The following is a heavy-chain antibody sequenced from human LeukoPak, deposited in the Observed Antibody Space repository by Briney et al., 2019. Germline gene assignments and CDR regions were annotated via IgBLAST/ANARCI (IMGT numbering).Heavy chain of an antibody. V-gene: IGHV4-34*01. Sequence: PSETLSLTCAVYGGSFSGYYWSWIRQPPGKGLEWIGEINHSGSTNYNPSLKSRVTISVDTSKNQFSLKLSSVTAADTAVYYCAGHWPGYSSSWYDPSNWFDPWGQGTLVTVSS. CDR2: INHSGST. D-gene: IGHD6-13*01. J-gene: IGHJ5*02. CDR3: AGHWPGYSSSWYDPSNWFDP. CDR1: GGSFSGYY.